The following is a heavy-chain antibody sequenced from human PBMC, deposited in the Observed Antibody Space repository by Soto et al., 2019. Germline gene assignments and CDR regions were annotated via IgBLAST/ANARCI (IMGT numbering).Heavy chain of an antibody. CDR3: ARDLDTATYFDY. CDR2: IHYSGSS. CDR1: GGSISSGNYC. J-gene: IGHJ4*01. Sequence: SETLSLTCTVSGGSISSGNYCWSWIRQPPGKGLEWIGFIHYSGSSHYNPSLKSRVTISVDTSKNQFSLKLDSVTAAETAVYYCARDLDTATYFDYWGHGTLVTVSS. V-gene: IGHV4-30-4*01. D-gene: IGHD5-18*01.